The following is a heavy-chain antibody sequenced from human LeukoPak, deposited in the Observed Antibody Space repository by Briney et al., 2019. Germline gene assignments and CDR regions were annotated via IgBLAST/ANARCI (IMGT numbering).Heavy chain of an antibody. CDR1: GCTFSSYS. V-gene: IGHV3-21*01. CDR3: AREEGELFDY. J-gene: IGHJ4*02. CDR2: ISSSSSYI. Sequence: PGGALTLSCAASGCTFSSYSMNWFRQAPGKGLEWVSSISSSSSYIYYADSVKGRFTISRDNAKNSLYLQMNSLRAEDTAVYYCAREEGELFDYWGQGTLVTVSS. D-gene: IGHD3-10*01.